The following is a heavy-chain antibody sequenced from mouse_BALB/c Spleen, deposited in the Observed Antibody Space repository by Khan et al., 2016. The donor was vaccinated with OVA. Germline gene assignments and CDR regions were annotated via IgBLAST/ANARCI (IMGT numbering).Heavy chain of an antibody. J-gene: IGHJ3*01. CDR1: GYTFTSYY. Sequence: QVQLKESGAELVTPGASVRLSCKASGYTFTSYYLYWVKQRPGQGLEWIGDINPNNGGTNFNEKFKNKATLTVDKSSSTALLPLNSLPSVDSAVYYGSRSGYGSFAYWGQGTLVTVSS. CDR3: SRSGYGSFAY. CDR2: INPNNGGT. V-gene: IGHV1S81*02. D-gene: IGHD2-2*01.